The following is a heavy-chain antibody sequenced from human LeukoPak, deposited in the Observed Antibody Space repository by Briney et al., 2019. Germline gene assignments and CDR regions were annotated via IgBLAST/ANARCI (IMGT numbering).Heavy chain of an antibody. J-gene: IGHJ3*02. CDR1: GFTFSSYE. D-gene: IGHD3-3*01. Sequence: GGSLRLSCAASGFTFSSYEMNWVRQAPGKGLEWVSYISSSGSTIYYADSVKGRFTISRDNAKNSLYLQLNSLRAEDTAVYYCARGSRFGVVERDAFDIWGQGTMVTVSS. V-gene: IGHV3-48*03. CDR2: ISSSGSTI. CDR3: ARGSRFGVVERDAFDI.